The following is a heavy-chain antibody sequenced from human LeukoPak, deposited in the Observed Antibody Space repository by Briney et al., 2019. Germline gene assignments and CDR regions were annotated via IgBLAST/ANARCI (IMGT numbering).Heavy chain of an antibody. V-gene: IGHV4-34*01. CDR1: GGSFSGYY. J-gene: IGHJ6*02. Sequence: SETLSLTCAVYGGSFSGYYWSWIRQPPGKGLGWIGEINHSGSTNYNPSLKSRVTISVDTSKNQFSLKLSSVTAADTAVYYCARALYLNWVGYYGMDVWGQGTTVTVSS. D-gene: IGHD7-27*01. CDR2: INHSGST. CDR3: ARALYLNWVGYYGMDV.